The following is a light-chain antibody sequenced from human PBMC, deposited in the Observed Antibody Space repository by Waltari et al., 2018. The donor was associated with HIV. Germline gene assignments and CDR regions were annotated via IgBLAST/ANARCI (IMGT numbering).Light chain of an antibody. CDR2: RNN. CDR1: SSNIGSKY. V-gene: IGLV1-47*01. Sequence: QSVLTQPPSASGTPGQRVTISCSGSSSNIGSKYVYWFQQLPGTAPNLLMYRNNQRPSGVPDRFSGSKSGTSASLAISGRRAEDEADYYCAAWDDSLSAVVFGGGTKLTVL. CDR3: AAWDDSLSAVV. J-gene: IGLJ3*02.